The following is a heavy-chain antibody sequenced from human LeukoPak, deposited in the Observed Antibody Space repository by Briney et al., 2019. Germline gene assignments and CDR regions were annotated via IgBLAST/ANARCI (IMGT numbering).Heavy chain of an antibody. V-gene: IGHV4-39*07. CDR2: VYGDSP. Sequence: SETLSLTCTVSGGSISSNNFYWGWIRQPLGKGLEWIGSVYGDSPYYNPSLTSRVTMSVDTSKNQFSLKIYSVTAADTAVYYCARVNECSSSSCFTSWFDPWGQGTLVTASS. CDR3: ARVNECSSSSCFTSWFDP. D-gene: IGHD2-2*02. J-gene: IGHJ5*02. CDR1: GGSISSNNFY.